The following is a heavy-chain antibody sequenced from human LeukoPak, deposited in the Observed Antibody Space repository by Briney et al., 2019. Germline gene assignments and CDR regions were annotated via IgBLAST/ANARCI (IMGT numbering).Heavy chain of an antibody. J-gene: IGHJ6*03. CDR2: INPNSGGT. Sequence: ASVKVSCKASGYTFTGYYMHWVRQAPGQGLEWMGWINPNSGGTNYAQKFQGRVTMTRDTSISTAYMELSRLRSDDTAVYYCARGGGWYYYGSGSYRYYYYYYMDVWGKGTTVTVSS. CDR3: ARGGGWYYYGSGSYRYYYYYYMDV. D-gene: IGHD3-10*01. V-gene: IGHV1-2*02. CDR1: GYTFTGYY.